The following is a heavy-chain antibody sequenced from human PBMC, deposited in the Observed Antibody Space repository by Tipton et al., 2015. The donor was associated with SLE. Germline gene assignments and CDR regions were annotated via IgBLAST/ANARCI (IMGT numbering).Heavy chain of an antibody. Sequence: LRLSCTVSGGSISSHYWSWIRQPPGKGLEWIGYIYYSGSTNYNPSLKSRVTISVDTSKNQFSLKLSSVTAADTAVYYCASWYSSSWYDAFDIWGQGTMVTVSS. J-gene: IGHJ3*02. CDR1: GGSISSHY. CDR3: ASWYSSSWYDAFDI. V-gene: IGHV4-59*11. D-gene: IGHD6-13*01. CDR2: IYYSGST.